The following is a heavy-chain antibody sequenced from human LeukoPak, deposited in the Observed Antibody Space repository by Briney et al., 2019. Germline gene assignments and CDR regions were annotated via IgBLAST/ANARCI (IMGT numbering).Heavy chain of an antibody. J-gene: IGHJ4*02. CDR3: ARDFGNSSWMTRFFDY. Sequence: ASVKVSRKASGYTFTSYYMHWVRQAPGQGLEWMGIINPSGGSTSYAQKFQGRVTMTRDTSTSTVYMELSSLRSEDTAVYYCARDFGNSSWMTRFFDYWGQGTLVTVSS. D-gene: IGHD6-13*01. CDR1: GYTFTSYY. V-gene: IGHV1-46*01. CDR2: INPSGGST.